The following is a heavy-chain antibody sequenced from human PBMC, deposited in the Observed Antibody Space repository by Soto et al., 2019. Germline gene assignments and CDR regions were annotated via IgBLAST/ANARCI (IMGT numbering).Heavy chain of an antibody. D-gene: IGHD4-4*01. J-gene: IGHJ5*02. CDR2: IHYSGST. Sequence: PSETLSLTCTVSNDSIINYYWSWIRQSPGKGLEWIGFIHYSGSTSYNPSLRSRVTISVDTSKNQFSLKLTSVTAADTAVYYCARSASGDKYSWFDPWGQGVLVTVSS. V-gene: IGHV4-59*01. CDR1: NDSIINYY. CDR3: ARSASGDKYSWFDP.